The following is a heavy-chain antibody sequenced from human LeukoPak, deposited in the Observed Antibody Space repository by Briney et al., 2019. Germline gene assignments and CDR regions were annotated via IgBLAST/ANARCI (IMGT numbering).Heavy chain of an antibody. Sequence: QPGRSLRLSCAASGFTFDDYAMHWVRQAPGKGLEWVSGISWNSGSIGYVDSVKGRFTISRDNAKNSLYLQMNSLRAEDTAFYYCAKDIRAAAGTSLDYWGQGTLVTVSS. V-gene: IGHV3-9*01. CDR2: ISWNSGSI. D-gene: IGHD6-13*01. CDR1: GFTFDDYA. J-gene: IGHJ4*02. CDR3: AKDIRAAAGTSLDY.